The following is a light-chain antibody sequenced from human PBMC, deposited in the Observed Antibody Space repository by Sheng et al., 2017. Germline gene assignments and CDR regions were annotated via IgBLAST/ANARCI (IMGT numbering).Light chain of an antibody. CDR1: NIGRKD. Sequence: SYVLTQPPSVSLAPGKTATITCGGDNIGRKDVHWYQQKPGQAPVLVVFDDTDRPSGIPERFSGSNSGNTATLTISRVEVGDEADYYCQVWDTSSDHVVFGGGTRVTVL. J-gene: IGLJ2*01. CDR3: QVWDTSSDHVV. V-gene: IGLV3-21*03. CDR2: DDT.